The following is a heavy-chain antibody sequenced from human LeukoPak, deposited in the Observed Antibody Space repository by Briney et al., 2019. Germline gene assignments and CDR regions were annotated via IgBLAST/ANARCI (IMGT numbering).Heavy chain of an antibody. CDR3: ARSKADYDILTGYPRYYYYGMDV. D-gene: IGHD3-9*01. Sequence: PLETLSLTCTVSGGSISGHYWSWIRQPPGKGLEWIGYIHNSGSTNYNPSLKSRVTTSVDTSKNQFSLKLSSVTAADTAVYYCARSKADYDILTGYPRYYYYGMDVWGQGTTVTVSS. V-gene: IGHV4-59*11. CDR2: IHNSGST. J-gene: IGHJ6*02. CDR1: GGSISGHY.